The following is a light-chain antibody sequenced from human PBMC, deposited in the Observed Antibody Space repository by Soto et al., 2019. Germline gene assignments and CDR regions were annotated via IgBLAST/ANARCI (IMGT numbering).Light chain of an antibody. V-gene: IGKV3-20*01. Sequence: EIVLTQSPGTLSLSPGERATLSCSASQTFSNSFLSWFQQIPGQAPRLLIYGASMRATGIPDRFSGSGSGTDFTLTISRLEPEDFAVYYCQQCGSSSTFGQGTRLAIK. CDR3: QQCGSSST. CDR1: QTFSNSF. CDR2: GAS. J-gene: IGKJ5*01.